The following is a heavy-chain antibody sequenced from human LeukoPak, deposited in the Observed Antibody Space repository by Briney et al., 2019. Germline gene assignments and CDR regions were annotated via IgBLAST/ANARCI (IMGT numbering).Heavy chain of an antibody. CDR3: ARRPIVGVPAPIDY. J-gene: IGHJ4*02. CDR2: INPSDGST. Sequence: GASVKVSCKASGYTFSSYYIHWVRQAPGQGLEWMGIINPSDGSTSYAQKFQGRVTMTRDTSTSTVYMELSSLRSEDTAVYYCARRPIVGVPAPIDYWGQGNLVTVSS. CDR1: GYTFSSYY. V-gene: IGHV1-46*01. D-gene: IGHD2-2*01.